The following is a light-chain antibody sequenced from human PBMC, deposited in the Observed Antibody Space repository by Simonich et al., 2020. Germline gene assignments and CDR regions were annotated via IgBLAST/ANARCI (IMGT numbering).Light chain of an antibody. J-gene: IGKJ1*01. CDR1: QSFLYSSNNKNY. CDR2: WAS. Sequence: DIVMTQSPDSLAVSLGERATINCKSSQSFLYSSNNKNYLAWYPQKPGQPPKLLIYWASTRESGVPDRFSGSGSGTDFTLTISSLQAEDVAVYYCQQYYSTPETFGQGTKVEIK. CDR3: QQYYSTPET. V-gene: IGKV4-1*01.